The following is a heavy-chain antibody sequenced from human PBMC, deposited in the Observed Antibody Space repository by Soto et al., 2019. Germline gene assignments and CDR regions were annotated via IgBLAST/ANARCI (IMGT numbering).Heavy chain of an antibody. V-gene: IGHV3-23*01. J-gene: IGHJ2*01. CDR2: ISGGGDAP. CDR3: VRKAIGSTLTPYYWYFDF. CDR1: GFTFYHHA. Sequence: EVQLLESGGGLVQPGGSLRLSCAASGFTFYHHAMTWVRQAPGKGLAWVATISGGGDAPYYADSVRGRFTISRDNSRNTVALLVNSLRAEDTAIYFCVRKAIGSTLTPYYWYFDFWGRGTLVSVSS. D-gene: IGHD4-17*01.